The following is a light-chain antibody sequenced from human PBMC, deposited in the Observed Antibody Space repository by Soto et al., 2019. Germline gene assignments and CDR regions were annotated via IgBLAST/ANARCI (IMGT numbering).Light chain of an antibody. CDR1: SXDVGGYNL. CDR3: CSYSDSRTYV. J-gene: IGLJ1*01. Sequence: QSGLTQPAAVSGSPGQSITISCTGTSXDVGGYNLVSWYQQHPGKAPKLMIYEASKRPSGVSNRFSGSKSGNTASLTISGLQAEDEADYYCCSYSDSRTYVFGTGTKVTLL. V-gene: IGLV2-23*01. CDR2: EAS.